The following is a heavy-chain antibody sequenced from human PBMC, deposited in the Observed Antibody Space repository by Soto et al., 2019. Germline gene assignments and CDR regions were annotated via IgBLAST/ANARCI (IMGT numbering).Heavy chain of an antibody. CDR3: AKDLNNWNYVRIVDY. Sequence: GGSLRLSCAASGFTFSSYAMSWVRQAPGKGPEWVSGISGSGASTYFADSVKGRFTISRDNSKNTLYLQMNSLRVEDTAVYYCAKDLNNWNYVRIVDYWGQGTLVTVSS. D-gene: IGHD1-7*01. V-gene: IGHV3-23*01. J-gene: IGHJ4*02. CDR1: GFTFSSYA. CDR2: ISGSGAST.